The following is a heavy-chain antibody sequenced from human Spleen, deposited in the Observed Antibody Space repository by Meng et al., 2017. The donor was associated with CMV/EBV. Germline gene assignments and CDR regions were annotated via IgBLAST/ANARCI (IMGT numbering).Heavy chain of an antibody. CDR1: GFSLSTSGVG. CDR3: AHSLGPFWSGYYSY. J-gene: IGHJ4*02. D-gene: IGHD3-3*01. CDR2: IYWNDDK. Sequence: GPTLVKPTQTLTLTCTFSGFSLSTSGVGVGWIRQPPGKALEWLALIYWNDDKRYSSSLKSRLTITKDTSKNQVVLTMTNMDPVDTATYYCAHSLGPFWSGYYSYWGQGTLVTVSS. V-gene: IGHV2-5*01.